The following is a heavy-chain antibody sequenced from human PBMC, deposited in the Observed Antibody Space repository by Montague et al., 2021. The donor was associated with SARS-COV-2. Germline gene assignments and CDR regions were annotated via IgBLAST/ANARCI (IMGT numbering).Heavy chain of an antibody. J-gene: IGHJ6*02. CDR3: ARDQGYNWSYYYYYGMDV. V-gene: IGHV4-39*07. CDR1: GGSISSSSYH. CDR2: IYYSGST. D-gene: IGHD1-20*01. Sequence: SETLSLTCTVSGGSISSSSYHWGWLRQPPGKVLEWIGSIYYSGSTYYNPSLKSRVTISVDTSKNQFSLKLSSVTAADTAVYYCARDQGYNWSYYYYYGMDVWGQGTTVTVSS.